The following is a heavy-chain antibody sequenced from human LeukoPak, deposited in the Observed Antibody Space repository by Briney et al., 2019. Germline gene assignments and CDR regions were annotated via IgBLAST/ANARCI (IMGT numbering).Heavy chain of an antibody. CDR1: GGSISSYY. CDR2: IYYSGST. Sequence: NPSETLSLTCTVSGGSISSYYWSWIRQPPGKGLEWIGYIYYSGSTNYNPSLKSRVTISVDTSKNQFSLKLSSVTAADTAVYYCARDRVSYDSSGLDAFDIWGQGTMVTVSS. J-gene: IGHJ3*02. V-gene: IGHV4-59*01. CDR3: ARDRVSYDSSGLDAFDI. D-gene: IGHD3-22*01.